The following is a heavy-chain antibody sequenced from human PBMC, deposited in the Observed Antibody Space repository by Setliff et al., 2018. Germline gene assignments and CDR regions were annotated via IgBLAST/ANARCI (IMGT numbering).Heavy chain of an antibody. J-gene: IGHJ4*02. CDR3: ARVLGGYSYGFCDY. CDR2: ISGTGGST. CDR1: GFTFSNYA. D-gene: IGHD5-18*01. Sequence: LRLSCAASGFTFSNYAMSWVRQAPGKGLEWVSSISGTGGSTYYSDSVRGRFTISRDNSKNTLYLQMNSLRAEDTALYYCARVLGGYSYGFCDYWGQGTLVTVSS. V-gene: IGHV3-23*01.